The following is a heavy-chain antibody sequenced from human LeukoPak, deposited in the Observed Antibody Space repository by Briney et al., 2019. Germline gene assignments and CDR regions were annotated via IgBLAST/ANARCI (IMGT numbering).Heavy chain of an antibody. Sequence: GRSLRLSCAASGFTFSSYAMHWVRQAPGKGLEWVAVISYDGSNKYYADSVKGRFTISRDNSKNTLYLQMNSLRAEDTAVYYCARAVSSWGQGTLVTVSS. CDR3: ARAVSS. D-gene: IGHD3-16*02. CDR1: GFTFSSYA. V-gene: IGHV3-30-3*01. CDR2: ISYDGSNK. J-gene: IGHJ4*02.